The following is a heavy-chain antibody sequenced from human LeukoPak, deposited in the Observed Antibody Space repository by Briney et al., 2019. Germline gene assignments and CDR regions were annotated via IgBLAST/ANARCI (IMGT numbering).Heavy chain of an antibody. V-gene: IGHV1-46*01. D-gene: IGHD4-17*01. Sequence: ASVKVSCKASGYAFTSYYMHWVRQAPGQGLEWMGIINPSGGSTSYAQKFQGRVTMTRDMSTSTVYMELSSLRSEDTAVYYCARTPPVTTVFDYWGQGTLVTVSS. CDR3: ARTPPVTTVFDY. J-gene: IGHJ4*02. CDR1: GYAFTSYY. CDR2: INPSGGST.